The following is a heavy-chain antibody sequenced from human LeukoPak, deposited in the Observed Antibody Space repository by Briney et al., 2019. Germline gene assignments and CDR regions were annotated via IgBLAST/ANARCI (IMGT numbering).Heavy chain of an antibody. V-gene: IGHV1-69*01. J-gene: IGHJ5*02. Sequence: SVTVSFKASGGTFSSYAISWVRQAHGQGLEWMGGVILIFGTANYAQKFQGRVTITADESTSTAYMELSSLRSEDTAVYYCARVGLGDDDYSNYGPPNWFDPWGQGTLVTVSS. CDR2: VILIFGTA. D-gene: IGHD4-11*01. CDR1: GGTFSSYA. CDR3: ARVGLGDDDYSNYGPPNWFDP.